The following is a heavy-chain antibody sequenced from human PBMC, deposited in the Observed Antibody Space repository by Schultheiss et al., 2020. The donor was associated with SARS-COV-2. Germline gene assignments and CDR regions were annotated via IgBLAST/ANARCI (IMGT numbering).Heavy chain of an antibody. V-gene: IGHV3-23*01. J-gene: IGHJ4*02. CDR2: ISGSGGST. CDR3: ARGQIYYASGYPFDY. D-gene: IGHD3-10*01. Sequence: GGSLRLSCAASGFTFSSYAMSWVRQAPGKGLEWVSAISGSGGSTYYADSVKGRFTISRDNSKNTLYLQMNSLRAEDTAVYYCARGQIYYASGYPFDYWGQGTLVTVSS. CDR1: GFTFSSYA.